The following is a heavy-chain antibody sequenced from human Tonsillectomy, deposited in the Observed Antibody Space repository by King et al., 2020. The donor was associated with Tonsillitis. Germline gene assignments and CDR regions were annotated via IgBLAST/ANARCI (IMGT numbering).Heavy chain of an antibody. J-gene: IGHJ4*02. CDR3: ARITLWFGELLRNYFDY. Sequence: HVQLVESGGGVVQPGRSLRLSCAASGFTLSRYAIHWVRQAPGKGLEWLAVISHDGSQKYYADSVKGRFTISRDNSKNTLYLQMNSLRAEDTAVYYCARITLWFGELLRNYFDYWGQGTLVTVSS. CDR2: ISHDGSQK. D-gene: IGHD3-10*01. V-gene: IGHV3-30-3*01. CDR1: GFTLSRYA.